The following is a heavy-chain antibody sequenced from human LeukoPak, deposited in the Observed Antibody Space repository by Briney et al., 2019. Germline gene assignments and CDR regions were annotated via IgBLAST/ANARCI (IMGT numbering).Heavy chain of an antibody. D-gene: IGHD6-13*01. CDR2: IYYSGST. Sequence: SETLSLTCTVSGGSISSYYWSWIRQPPGKGLEWIGYIYYSGSTNYNPSLKSRVTISVDTSKNQFSLKLSSVTAADTAVYYCARDQHGAAAFSYYYYGMDVWGQGTTVTVSS. CDR1: GGSISSYY. V-gene: IGHV4-59*01. CDR3: ARDQHGAAAFSYYYYGMDV. J-gene: IGHJ6*02.